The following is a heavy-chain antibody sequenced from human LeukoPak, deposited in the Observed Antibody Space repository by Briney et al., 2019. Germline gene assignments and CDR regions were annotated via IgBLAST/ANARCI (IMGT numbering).Heavy chain of an antibody. Sequence: SETLSLTCTVSGYSLSSGYYWGWIRQPPGEGLEWIGSIYHSGSTYYNPSLKSRVTISVDTSKNQFSLKLSSVTAADTAVYYCARDLDFSQNWFDPWGQGTLVTVSS. D-gene: IGHD3/OR15-3a*01. V-gene: IGHV4-38-2*02. J-gene: IGHJ5*02. CDR1: GYSLSSGYY. CDR3: ARDLDFSQNWFDP. CDR2: IYHSGST.